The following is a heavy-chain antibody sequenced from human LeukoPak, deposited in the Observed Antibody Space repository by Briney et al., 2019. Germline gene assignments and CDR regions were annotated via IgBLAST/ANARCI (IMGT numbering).Heavy chain of an antibody. CDR1: GGSISSYY. CDR2: IYYSGST. V-gene: IGHV4-59*01. J-gene: IGHJ6*03. CDR3: PRETSKMGAHYMDV. D-gene: IGHD3-16*01. Sequence: SETLYLTCTVSGGSISSYYWSWIRQPPGKGLEWIGYIYYSGSTNYNPSLKSRVTISLDTSKNQFSLKLSSVTAAATAVYYCPRETSKMGAHYMDVWGKGTTFTISS.